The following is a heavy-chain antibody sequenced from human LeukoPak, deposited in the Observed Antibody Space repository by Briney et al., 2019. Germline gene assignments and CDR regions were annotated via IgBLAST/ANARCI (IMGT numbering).Heavy chain of an antibody. J-gene: IGHJ5*02. CDR1: GGTFSSYA. CDR2: IIPIFGTA. V-gene: IGHV1-69*13. CDR3: ARDQGQFGVVQGVWFDP. D-gene: IGHD3-3*01. Sequence: ASVKVSCKASGGTFSSYAISWVRQAPGQGLEWMGGIIPIFGTANYAQKFQGRVTITADESTSTAYMELSSLRSEDTAVYYCARDQGQFGVVQGVWFDPWGQGTLVTVSS.